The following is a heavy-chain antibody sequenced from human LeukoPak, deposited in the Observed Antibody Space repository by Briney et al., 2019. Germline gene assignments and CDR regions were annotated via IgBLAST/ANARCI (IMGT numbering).Heavy chain of an antibody. CDR1: GFTFSSYW. Sequence: GGSLRLSCAASGFTFSSYWMSWVRQAPGKGLEWVANIKQDGSEKYYVDSVKGRFTISRDNSKNTLYLQMNSLRAEDTAVYYCAKVPNDSSGYYSFFFDYWGQGTLVTVSS. CDR3: AKVPNDSSGYYSFFFDY. J-gene: IGHJ4*02. CDR2: IKQDGSEK. D-gene: IGHD3-22*01. V-gene: IGHV3-7*03.